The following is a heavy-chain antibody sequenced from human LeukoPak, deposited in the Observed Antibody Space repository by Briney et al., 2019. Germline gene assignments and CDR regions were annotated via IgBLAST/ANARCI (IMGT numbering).Heavy chain of an antibody. CDR1: GYTFTSYG. CDR3: ARDGNGGSPFDY. D-gene: IGHD2-15*01. J-gene: IGHJ4*02. V-gene: IGHV1-18*01. Sequence: GASVKVSCKASGYTFTSYGISWVRQAPGQGLEWMGWISAYNGNTNYAQKFQGRVTMTRDTSISTAYMELSRLRSDDTAVYYCARDGNGGSPFDYWGQGTLVTVSS. CDR2: ISAYNGNT.